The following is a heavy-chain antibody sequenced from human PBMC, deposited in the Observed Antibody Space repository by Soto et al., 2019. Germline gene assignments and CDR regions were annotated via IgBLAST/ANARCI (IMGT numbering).Heavy chain of an antibody. J-gene: IGHJ4*02. V-gene: IGHV1-18*01. CDR2: ISAHNGNT. Sequence: QVHLVQSGAEGKKPGASVKVSCKGSGYAFTTYGITWVRQAPGQGLEWMGWISAHNGNTNYAQRLQGRVTVTRDTSTSTAYMELRSLRSDDTAVYYCARVRYGDYWGQGALVTVSS. D-gene: IGHD1-1*01. CDR1: GYAFTTYG. CDR3: ARVRYGDY.